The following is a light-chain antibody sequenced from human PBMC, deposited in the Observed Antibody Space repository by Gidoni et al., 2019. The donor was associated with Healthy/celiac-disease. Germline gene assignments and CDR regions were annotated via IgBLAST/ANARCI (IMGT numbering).Light chain of an antibody. CDR3: QQYGSSPLT. V-gene: IGKV3-20*01. CDR2: GAS. J-gene: IGKJ3*01. CDR1: QSVSSSY. Sequence: GTLSLSPGERATLSCRASQSVSSSYLAWYQQKPGQAPRLLIYGASSRATGIPDRFSGSGSGTDFTLTISRLEPEDFAVYYCQQYGSSPLTFXPXTKVDIK.